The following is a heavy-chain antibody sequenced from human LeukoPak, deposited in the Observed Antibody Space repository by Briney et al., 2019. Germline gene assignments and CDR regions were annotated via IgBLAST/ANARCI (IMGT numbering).Heavy chain of an antibody. CDR2: IYPGDSDN. J-gene: IGHJ4*02. V-gene: IGHV5-51*01. D-gene: IGHD6-19*01. Sequence: LGGSLQISFKGSGYSFTSYWIGWVRQMPGKGLEWMGIIYPGDSDNRYSPSFQGQVTISADKSISTAYLQWSSLEASDTAMYYCARPSSSGWSKFDYWGQGTPVTVSS. CDR1: GYSFTSYW. CDR3: ARPSSSGWSKFDY.